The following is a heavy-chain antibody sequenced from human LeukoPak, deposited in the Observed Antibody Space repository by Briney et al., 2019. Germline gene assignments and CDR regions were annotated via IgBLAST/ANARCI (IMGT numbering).Heavy chain of an antibody. CDR2: INHSGST. Sequence: SETLSLTCAVYGGSFSGYYWSWIRQPPGKGLEWIGGINHSGSTNYNPSLKSRVTISVDTSKNQFSLKLSSVTAADTAVYYCARTGNYYYYMDVWGKGTTVTVSS. CDR3: ARTGNYYYYMDV. CDR1: GGSFSGYY. V-gene: IGHV4-34*01. J-gene: IGHJ6*03.